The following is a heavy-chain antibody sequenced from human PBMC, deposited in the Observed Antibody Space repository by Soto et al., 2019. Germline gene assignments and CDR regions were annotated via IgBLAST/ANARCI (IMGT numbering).Heavy chain of an antibody. V-gene: IGHV3-33*01. Sequence: GGSLRLSCAASGFTFSSYGMHWVRQAPGKGLEWVAVIWYDGSNKYYADSVKGRFTISRDNSKNTLYLQMNSLRAEDTAVYYCARGSRIAAAGFDYWGQGTLVTVSS. CDR2: IWYDGSNK. CDR3: ARGSRIAAAGFDY. J-gene: IGHJ4*02. D-gene: IGHD6-13*01. CDR1: GFTFSSYG.